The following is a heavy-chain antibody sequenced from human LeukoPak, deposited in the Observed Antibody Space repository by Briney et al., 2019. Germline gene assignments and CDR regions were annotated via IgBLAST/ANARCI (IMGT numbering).Heavy chain of an antibody. Sequence: GGSLRLSCAASGFTFSSYSMNWVRQAPGKGLEWVSSISSSSSYIYYADSVKGRFTISRDNAKNSLYLQMNSLRAEDTAVYYCATIPVDDDFDYWGQGTLVTVSS. CDR3: ATIPVDDDFDY. D-gene: IGHD2-21*01. CDR2: ISSSSSYI. J-gene: IGHJ4*02. V-gene: IGHV3-21*01. CDR1: GFTFSSYS.